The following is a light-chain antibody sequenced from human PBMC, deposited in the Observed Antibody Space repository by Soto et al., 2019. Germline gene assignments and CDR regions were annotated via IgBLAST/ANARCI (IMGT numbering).Light chain of an antibody. CDR3: QHLNGYPIT. CDR2: AAS. CDR1: QGISSY. J-gene: IGKJ5*01. Sequence: AILITQSPSALSASPGDRVTITCRASQGISSYLAWYQQKPGKAPKLLIYAASTLQSGVPSRFSGSGSGTEFTLTISSLQPEDFATYYCQHLNGYPITFGQGTRLEI. V-gene: IGKV1-8*01.